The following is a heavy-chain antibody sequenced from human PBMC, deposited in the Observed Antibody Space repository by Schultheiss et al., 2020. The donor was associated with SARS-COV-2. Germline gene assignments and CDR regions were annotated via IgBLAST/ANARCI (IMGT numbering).Heavy chain of an antibody. Sequence: GSLRLSCAASGFTFSSYGMHWVRQAPGKGLEWVAVISYDGSNKYYADSAKGRFTISRDNSKNTLYLQMNSLRAEDTAVYYCAKGGWLEYWGQGTLVTVSS. D-gene: IGHD3-9*01. J-gene: IGHJ4*02. V-gene: IGHV3-30*18. CDR1: GFTFSSYG. CDR2: ISYDGSNK. CDR3: AKGGWLEY.